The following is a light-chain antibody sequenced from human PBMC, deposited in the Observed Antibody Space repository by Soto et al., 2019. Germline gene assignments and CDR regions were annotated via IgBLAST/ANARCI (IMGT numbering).Light chain of an antibody. CDR3: QQYYSTPWT. CDR1: QSLLHSSDNRNY. J-gene: IGKJ1*01. CDR2: WAS. V-gene: IGKV4-1*01. Sequence: EIVMAQFPETLAVSVGEWATIKCRSSQSLLHSSDNRNYLTWYQQKPGQPPKLLIYWASTRQSGVPDRLSGSGSGTDFTLTINSLQAEDVAVYYCQQYYSTPWTFGQGTKVDIK.